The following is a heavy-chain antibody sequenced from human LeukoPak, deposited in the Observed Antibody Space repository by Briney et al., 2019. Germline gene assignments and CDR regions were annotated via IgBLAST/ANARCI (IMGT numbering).Heavy chain of an antibody. D-gene: IGHD6-19*01. Sequence: GGSLRLSCAASGFTFSSYAMGWVRQAPGKGLEWVSAISGSGGSTYYADSVKGRFTISRDNSKNTLYLQMNSLRAEDTAVYYCAKVRSGWYLGGDYYFDYWGQGTLVTVSS. V-gene: IGHV3-23*01. CDR3: AKVRSGWYLGGDYYFDY. J-gene: IGHJ4*02. CDR1: GFTFSSYA. CDR2: ISGSGGST.